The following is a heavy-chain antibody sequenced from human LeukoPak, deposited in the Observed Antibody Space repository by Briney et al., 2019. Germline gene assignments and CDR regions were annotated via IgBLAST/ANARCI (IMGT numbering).Heavy chain of an antibody. CDR2: IIPIFGTA. CDR1: GGTFSSYA. V-gene: IGHV1-69*06. D-gene: IGHD6-19*01. Sequence: GASVKVSCKASGGTFSSYAISWVRQAPGQGLEWMGGIIPIFGTANYAQKFQGRVTITADKSTSTAYMELSSLRSEDTAVYYCARDRTVAGGFDPWGQGTLVTVSS. J-gene: IGHJ5*02. CDR3: ARDRTVAGGFDP.